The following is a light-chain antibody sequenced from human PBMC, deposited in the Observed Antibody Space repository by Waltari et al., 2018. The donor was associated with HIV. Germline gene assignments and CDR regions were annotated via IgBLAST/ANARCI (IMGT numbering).Light chain of an antibody. CDR3: QKYNSVPLT. J-gene: IGKJ4*01. Sequence: DIQMPQSPTSLSASVGDRVTITCRASQGISNYLAWYQLKPGKVPKLLIYGASTFQPGVPSRFSGSGSGTVFTLTISSLQPEDVATYYCQKYNSVPLTFGGGTKVEIK. CDR1: QGISNY. V-gene: IGKV1-27*01. CDR2: GAS.